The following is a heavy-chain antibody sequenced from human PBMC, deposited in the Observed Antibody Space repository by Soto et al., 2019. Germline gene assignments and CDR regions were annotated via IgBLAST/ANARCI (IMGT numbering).Heavy chain of an antibody. D-gene: IGHD3-3*02. CDR3: ARAQIVFLDWLPDNYYYGMDF. CDR2: INPFSGDT. J-gene: IGHJ6*02. V-gene: IGHV1-2*02. CDR1: GHSFTGHY. Sequence: QVQLVQSGAEVKKPGASVKVSCKVSGHSFTGHYIHWVRQAPGQGLEWVGWINPFSGDTNYAPRFQHSVTITRETSIKTVAMELCSLRSDDTAVYYYARAQIVFLDWLPDNYYYGMDFWGQGPTVNVSS.